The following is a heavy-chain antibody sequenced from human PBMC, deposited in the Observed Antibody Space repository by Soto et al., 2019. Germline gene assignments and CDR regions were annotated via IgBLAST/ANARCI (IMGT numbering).Heavy chain of an antibody. CDR3: ARFDSSSPRCEFTPCYNAFDI. Sequence: ESGGGVVQPGRSLRLSCAASGFTFSSYGMHWVRQAPGKGLEWVAVIWYDGSNKYYADSVKGRFTISRDNSKNTLYLQMNSLRAEDTAVYYCARFDSSSPRCEFTPCYNAFDIWGQGTMVTVSS. CDR2: IWYDGSNK. V-gene: IGHV3-33*01. J-gene: IGHJ3*02. D-gene: IGHD3-22*01. CDR1: GFTFSSYG.